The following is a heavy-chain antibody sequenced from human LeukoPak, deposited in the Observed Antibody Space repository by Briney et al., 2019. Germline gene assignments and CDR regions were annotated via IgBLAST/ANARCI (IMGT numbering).Heavy chain of an antibody. CDR2: IYPGDYET. CDR3: ARKMGCSGGSCHYFDY. J-gene: IGHJ4*02. V-gene: IGHV5-51*01. D-gene: IGHD2-15*01. CDR1: GYSFTSYW. Sequence: GESLKISCKGSGYSFTSYWIGWVRQMPGKGLEWMGIIYPGDYETRNSPSFQGQVTISADKSINTAYLQWSSLKASDTAMYYCARKMGCSGGSCHYFDYWGQGTLVTVSS.